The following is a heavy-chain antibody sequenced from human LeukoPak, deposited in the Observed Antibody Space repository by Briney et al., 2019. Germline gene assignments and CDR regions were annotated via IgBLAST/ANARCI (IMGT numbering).Heavy chain of an antibody. J-gene: IGHJ4*02. Sequence: GGSLRLSCAASGFTFSSYGMHWVRQAPGKGLEWVAVISYDGSNKYYADSVKGRFTISRDNSKNTLYLQMNSLRAEDTAVYYCAKGGEWLTAYYFDYWGQGTLVTVSS. CDR1: GFTFSSYG. CDR3: AKGGEWLTAYYFDY. V-gene: IGHV3-30*18. CDR2: ISYDGSNK. D-gene: IGHD3-16*01.